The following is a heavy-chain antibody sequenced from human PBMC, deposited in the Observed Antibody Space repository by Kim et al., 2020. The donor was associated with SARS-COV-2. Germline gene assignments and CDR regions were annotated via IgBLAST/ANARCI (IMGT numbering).Heavy chain of an antibody. CDR3: AKGGFILVSIGQNWIDA. Sequence: GGSLRLSCAASGFTFSNYAMHWVRQAPGKGLEWVAVISGGGSSKDYADSVKGRFTISRDNSKNTLYLQMNSLRAEDTAVYYCAKGGFILVSIGQNWIDAWGQGTLVTVSS. V-gene: IGHV3-23*01. CDR2: ISGGGSSK. D-gene: IGHD3-22*01. CDR1: GFTFSNYA. J-gene: IGHJ5*02.